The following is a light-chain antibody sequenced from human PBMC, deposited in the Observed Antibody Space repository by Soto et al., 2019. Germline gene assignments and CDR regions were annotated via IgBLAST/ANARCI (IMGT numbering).Light chain of an antibody. CDR2: AAS. V-gene: IGKV1-39*01. CDR3: QQSYSTPYT. J-gene: IGKJ2*01. Sequence: DIQMTQSPSSLSASVGDRVTITCRASQTIDSYLSWYQQKPGKAPKLLIYAASSLQSGVPSRFSGSGYGTDFTLTISSLQPEDFATYYCQQSYSTPYTFGQGTKLEIK. CDR1: QTIDSY.